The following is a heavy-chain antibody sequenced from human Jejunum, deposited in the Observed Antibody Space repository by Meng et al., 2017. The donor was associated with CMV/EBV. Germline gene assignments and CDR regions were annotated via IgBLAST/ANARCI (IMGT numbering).Heavy chain of an antibody. D-gene: IGHD1-26*01. CDR3: TRDLVAATAPNN. J-gene: IGHJ4*02. CDR1: GFAFSTYA. Sequence: CAASGFAFSTYAMAWVRPAPGKGLEWVSSISAGSDYIYYADSVKGRFTVSRDNAKNSLYLQMNSLRAEDTALYYCTRDLVAATAPNNWGQGTLVTVSS. CDR2: ISAGSDYI. V-gene: IGHV3-21*01.